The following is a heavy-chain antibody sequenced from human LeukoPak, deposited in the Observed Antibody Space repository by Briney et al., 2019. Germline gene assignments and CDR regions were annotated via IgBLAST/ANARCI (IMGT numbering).Heavy chain of an antibody. D-gene: IGHD5-18*01. CDR3: AKDYSDGHNRRDAFEL. CDR2: INPKSGAT. V-gene: IGHV1-2*02. CDR1: GYSFSDFH. Sequence: GASVRVSCKASGYSFSDFHIHWGRQAPGQGLGWMGWINPKSGATSYAETFRGRVTMTRDSSLNTVYLELASLYSDDTAVFYCAKDYSDGHNRRDAFELWGQGTTLIVSS. J-gene: IGHJ3*01.